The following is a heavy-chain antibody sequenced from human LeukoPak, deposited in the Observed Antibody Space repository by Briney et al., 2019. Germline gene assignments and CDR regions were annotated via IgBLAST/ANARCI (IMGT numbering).Heavy chain of an antibody. V-gene: IGHV3-21*01. J-gene: IGHJ4*02. CDR3: ARDVNYYGSGSSDY. D-gene: IGHD3-10*01. Sequence: GGSLRLACAASGFTFSSYSMNWVRQAPGKGLXXXXXISSSSSYIYYADSVKGRFTISRDNAKNSLYLQMNSLRAEDTAVYYCARDVNYYGSGSSDYWGQGTLVTVSS. CDR1: GFTFSSYS. CDR2: ISSSSSYI.